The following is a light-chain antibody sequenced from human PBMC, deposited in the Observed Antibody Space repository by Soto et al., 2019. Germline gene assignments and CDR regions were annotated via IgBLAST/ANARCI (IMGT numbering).Light chain of an antibody. CDR3: QQYNNWPLT. CDR2: DAS. CDR1: QTVNNNY. Sequence: IVLTQSPGTLSLSPWERAILSCRASQTVNNNYLAWCQQKPGQAPRLLIYDASNRATGIPARFSGSGSGTEFTLTITSLQSEDFAVYWCQQYNNWPLTFGPGTRLEIK. V-gene: IGKV3D-15*01. J-gene: IGKJ5*01.